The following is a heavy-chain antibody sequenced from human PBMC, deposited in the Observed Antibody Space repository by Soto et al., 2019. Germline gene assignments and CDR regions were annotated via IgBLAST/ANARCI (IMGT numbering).Heavy chain of an antibody. CDR2: INHSGST. CDR3: ARGDYVWGSYRPLDAFDI. Sequence: QVQLQQWGAGLLKPSETLSLTCAVYGGFFSGYYWSWIRQPPGKGLEWIGEINHSGSTDYNPSLKSRVTISLEPSKNQFYLKLSSVTAADTAVYYCARGDYVWGSYRPLDAFDIWGQGTMVTVSS. CDR1: GGFFSGYY. D-gene: IGHD3-16*02. J-gene: IGHJ3*02. V-gene: IGHV4-34*01.